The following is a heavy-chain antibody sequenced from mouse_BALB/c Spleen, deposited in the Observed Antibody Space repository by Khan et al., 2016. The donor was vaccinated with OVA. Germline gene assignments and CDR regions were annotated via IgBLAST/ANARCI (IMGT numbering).Heavy chain of an antibody. CDR1: GYTFINYW. CDR3: ARRGQRWDFDY. CDR2: INPSTGYT. Sequence: QVRLQQSGAELAKPGASVKMSCKASGYTFINYWILWVKQRPGQGLEWIGYINPSTGYTEYNQNFKDKATLTADKSSSTTYMQLSSLTSEDSAVYYDARRGQRWDFDYWGQGTTLTVSS. J-gene: IGHJ2*01. V-gene: IGHV1-7*01. D-gene: IGHD1-1*01.